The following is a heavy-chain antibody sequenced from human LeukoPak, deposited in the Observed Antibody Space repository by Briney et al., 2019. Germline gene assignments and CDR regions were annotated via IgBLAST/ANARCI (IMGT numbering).Heavy chain of an antibody. Sequence: SVKVSCKASGYTFTYRYLHWVRQAPGQALEWMGWITPFNGNTNYAQKFQDRVTITRVRSMSTAYMELSSLRSEDTAMYYCASSDFGKRGMDVWGQGTTVTVSS. J-gene: IGHJ6*02. CDR2: ITPFNGNT. D-gene: IGHD3-3*01. CDR3: ASSDFGKRGMDV. CDR1: GYTFTYRY. V-gene: IGHV1-45*02.